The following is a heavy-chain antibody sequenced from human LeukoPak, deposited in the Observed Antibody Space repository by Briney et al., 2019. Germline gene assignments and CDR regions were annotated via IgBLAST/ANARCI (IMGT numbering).Heavy chain of an antibody. D-gene: IGHD3/OR15-3a*01. J-gene: IGHJ4*02. CDR3: ARSTSDWLLQILDY. V-gene: IGHV1-2*02. CDR1: GYTFTGYY. CDR2: INPNSGGT. Sequence: ASVKVSCKASGYTFTGYYMHWVRQAPGQGLEWMGWINPNSGGTNYAQKFQGRVTMTKDTSISTAYMELSRLRSGDTAVYYCARSTSDWLLQILDYWGQGTLVTVSS.